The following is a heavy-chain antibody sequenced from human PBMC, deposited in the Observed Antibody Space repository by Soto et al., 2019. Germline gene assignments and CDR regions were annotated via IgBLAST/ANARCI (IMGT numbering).Heavy chain of an antibody. CDR1: GGSISSYY. V-gene: IGHV4-4*07. CDR2: IYTSGST. Sequence: SETLSLTCTVSGGSISSYYWSWIRQPAGKGLEWIGRIYTSGSTNYNPSLKSRVTMSVDTSKNQFSLKLSSVAAADTAVYYCARVPVGWLNPYYYYGMDVWGQGTTVTVSS. D-gene: IGHD6-19*01. J-gene: IGHJ6*02. CDR3: ARVPVGWLNPYYYYGMDV.